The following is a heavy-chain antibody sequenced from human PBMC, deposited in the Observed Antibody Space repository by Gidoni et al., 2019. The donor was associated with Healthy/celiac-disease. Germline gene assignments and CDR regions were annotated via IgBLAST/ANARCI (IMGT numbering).Heavy chain of an antibody. CDR3: ARDPCSSTSCYSPYFDY. CDR1: GVTCSSSS. V-gene: IGHV3-21*01. D-gene: IGHD2-2*01. Sequence: VQLVESGGGLVKPGGSLRLSCAASGVTCSSSSMNWVRQAPGKGLEVFSSISSSSSYIYYADSVKGRFTISRDNAKNSLYLQMNSLRAEDTAVYYCARDPCSSTSCYSPYFDYWGQGTLVTVSS. J-gene: IGHJ4*02. CDR2: ISSSSSYI.